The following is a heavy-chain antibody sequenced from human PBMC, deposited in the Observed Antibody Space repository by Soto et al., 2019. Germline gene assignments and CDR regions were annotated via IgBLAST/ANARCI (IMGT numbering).Heavy chain of an antibody. CDR2: IYTGGST. Sequence: GSLRLSCASSGSSVSDNDMNCVRQAPGKGLEWVSVIYTGGSTFYGDSVKGRFTILRDISKNTLYLQMNNLRAEDTAVYYCARDHCTNGVCPFDYWGKGT. V-gene: IGHV3-53*01. D-gene: IGHD2-8*01. CDR1: GSSVSDND. CDR3: ARDHCTNGVCPFDY. J-gene: IGHJ4*02.